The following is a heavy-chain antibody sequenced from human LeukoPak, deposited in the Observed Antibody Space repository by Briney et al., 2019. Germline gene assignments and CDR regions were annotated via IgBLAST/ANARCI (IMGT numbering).Heavy chain of an antibody. J-gene: IGHJ4*02. CDR2: INHSGGT. CDR3: ARLFTGQLVRKDY. CDR1: GGSFSGYY. Sequence: SETLSLTCAVYGGSFSGYYWSWIRQPPGKGLEWIGEINHSGGTNYNPSLKSRVTISVDTSKNQFSLKLSSVTAADTAVYYCARLFTGQLVRKDYWGQGTLVTVSS. D-gene: IGHD6-13*01. V-gene: IGHV4-34*01.